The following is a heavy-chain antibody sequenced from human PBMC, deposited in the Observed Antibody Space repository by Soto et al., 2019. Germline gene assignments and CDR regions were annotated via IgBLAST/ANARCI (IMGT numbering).Heavy chain of an antibody. CDR1: GFTFSSYA. D-gene: IGHD2-2*01. J-gene: IGHJ4*02. CDR3: AKGGDMTAALGEYFDY. V-gene: IGHV3-23*01. Sequence: GGSLRLSCAASGFTFSSYAMSWVRQAPGKGLEWVSAISGSGGSTYYADSVKGRFTISRDNSKNTLYLQMNSLRAEDTAVYYCAKGGDMTAALGEYFDYWGQGTLVTVSS. CDR2: ISGSGGST.